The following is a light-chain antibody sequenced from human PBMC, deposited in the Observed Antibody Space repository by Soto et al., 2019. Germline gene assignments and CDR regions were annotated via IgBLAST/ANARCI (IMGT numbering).Light chain of an antibody. Sequence: EIVMTQSPATLSVSPGERVTLSCRASQSVSRNLAWYQQKPGQAPRLLMYGASTRATDIPARFSGSGSGTEFTLTISSLQSEDFAVYYCQQYYNWPLTFGGGTKVEIK. V-gene: IGKV3-15*01. CDR3: QQYYNWPLT. J-gene: IGKJ4*01. CDR1: QSVSRN. CDR2: GAS.